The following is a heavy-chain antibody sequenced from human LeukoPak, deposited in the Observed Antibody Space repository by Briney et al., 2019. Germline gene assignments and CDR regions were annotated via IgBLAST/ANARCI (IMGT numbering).Heavy chain of an antibody. V-gene: IGHV4-34*01. J-gene: IGHJ4*02. CDR3: ARVYDFWSGYYDY. CDR2: INHLGST. CDR1: GGSFSGYY. D-gene: IGHD3-3*01. Sequence: SETLSLTCAVYGGSFSGYYWSWIRQPPEKGLEWIGEINHLGSTNYNPSLKSRVTISVDTSKKEFSLKLSSVTAADTAVYYCARVYDFWSGYYDYWGQGTLVTVSS.